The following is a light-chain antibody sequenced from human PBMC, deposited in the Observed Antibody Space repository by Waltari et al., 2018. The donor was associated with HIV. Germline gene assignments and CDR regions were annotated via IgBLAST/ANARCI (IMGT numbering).Light chain of an antibody. V-gene: IGLV3-10*01. CDR2: EDN. Sequence: SYELTQPPSVSVSPGQTASITCSGDELPKKYAYWYQQKSGQAPGLVIYEDNKRPSGFPERFSGSSAGTKATLTITGAQVEDEADYYCYSADSSGNHFGFGTGTKVTVL. CDR3: YSADSSGNHFG. J-gene: IGLJ1*01. CDR1: ELPKKY.